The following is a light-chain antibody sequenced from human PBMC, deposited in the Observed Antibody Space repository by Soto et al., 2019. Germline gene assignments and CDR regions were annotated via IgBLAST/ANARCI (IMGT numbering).Light chain of an antibody. CDR3: QQRSNWPPIT. J-gene: IGKJ5*01. CDR2: GAS. V-gene: IGKV3-15*01. CDR1: QSVSTN. Sequence: EIVMTQSPATLSVFPGERATLSCRASQSVSTNLAWYQQKPGQAPRLLIYGASARATGIPARFSGSGSGTEFTLTISSLQSEDFAVYYCQQRSNWPPITFGQGTRLEIK.